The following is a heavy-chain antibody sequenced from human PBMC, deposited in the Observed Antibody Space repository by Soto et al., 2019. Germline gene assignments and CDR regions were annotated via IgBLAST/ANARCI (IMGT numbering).Heavy chain of an antibody. D-gene: IGHD5-18*01. V-gene: IGHV3-30*03. CDR1: GFTFSAYG. CDR2: ISHDGSNT. Sequence: AGGSLRLSCAASGFTFSAYGIHWVRQAPGKGLEWVAVISHDGSNTNYADSVKGRFTISRDNAKNSLYLQMNSLRAEDTAVYYCARDQPGYSYGYGLGYWGQGTLVTVSS. CDR3: ARDQPGYSYGYGLGY. J-gene: IGHJ4*02.